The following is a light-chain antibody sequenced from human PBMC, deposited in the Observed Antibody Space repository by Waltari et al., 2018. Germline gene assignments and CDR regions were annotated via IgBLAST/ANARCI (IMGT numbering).Light chain of an antibody. V-gene: IGKV3-20*01. CDR3: QHYVRLPAT. CDR2: GAS. CDR1: QSVSRA. Sequence: EIVLTQSPGILSLSPGERATLSCRASQSVSRALAWYQQKPGQAPRLLIYGASSRATDSPDRFSGSGSGTDFSLTISRLEPEDFAVYYCQHYVRLPATFGQGTKVEIK. J-gene: IGKJ1*01.